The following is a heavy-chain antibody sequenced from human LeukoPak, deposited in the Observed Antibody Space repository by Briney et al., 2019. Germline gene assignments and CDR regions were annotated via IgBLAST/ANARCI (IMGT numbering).Heavy chain of an antibody. CDR1: GFTFSSYA. D-gene: IGHD3-22*01. V-gene: IGHV3-23*01. Sequence: GGSLRLSCAASGFTFSSYAMSWVRQAPGKGLEWVSAISGSGGSTYYADSVKGRFTISRDNSKNTLYLQMNSLRAEDTAVYYCAKVGRDYYDSSRYYFVDAFDIWGQGTMVTVSS. J-gene: IGHJ3*02. CDR2: ISGSGGST. CDR3: AKVGRDYYDSSRYYFVDAFDI.